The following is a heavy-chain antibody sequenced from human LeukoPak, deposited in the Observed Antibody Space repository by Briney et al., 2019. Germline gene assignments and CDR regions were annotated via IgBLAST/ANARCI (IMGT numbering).Heavy chain of an antibody. CDR1: GDSISTSNSY. CDR2: IYYSGST. D-gene: IGHD4-17*01. J-gene: IGHJ3*02. Sequence: SETLSLTCTVSGDSISTSNSYWGWIRQPPGKGLEWIGSIYYSGSTYYNPSLKSRVTISVDTSKNQFSLKLTSVTAADTAVYYCARSTYDYGEAFDIWGQGTMVTVSS. V-gene: IGHV4-39*07. CDR3: ARSTYDYGEAFDI.